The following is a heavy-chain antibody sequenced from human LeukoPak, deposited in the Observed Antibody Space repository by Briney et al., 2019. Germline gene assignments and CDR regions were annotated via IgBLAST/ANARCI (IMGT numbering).Heavy chain of an antibody. Sequence: SETLSLTCTVSGGSISRGAYSWSWIRQPPGKGLEWIGYIYHSGSTYYNPSLKSRVTISVDTSKNQFSLKLSSVTAADTAVYYCPRANGSGSYRRDGFDYWGQGTLVTVSS. J-gene: IGHJ4*02. CDR3: PRANGSGSYRRDGFDY. V-gene: IGHV4-30-2*01. CDR2: IYHSGST. CDR1: GGSISRGAYS. D-gene: IGHD3-10*01.